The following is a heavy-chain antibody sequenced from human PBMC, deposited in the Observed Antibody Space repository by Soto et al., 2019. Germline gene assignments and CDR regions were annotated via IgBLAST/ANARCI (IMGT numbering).Heavy chain of an antibody. CDR1: GFTFRDYS. CDR2: IRNEAYGATT. Sequence: GASLRLSCTASGFTFRDYSIPWFRRAPGKGLEWLGFIRNEAYGATTEYAASVQGRFTISRDDSRSVAYLQMNSLKTEDTAVYYCARLRPDYWGQSYFDYWGQGT. CDR3: ARLRPDYWGQSYFDY. D-gene: IGHD5-12*01. J-gene: IGHJ4*02. V-gene: IGHV3-49*02.